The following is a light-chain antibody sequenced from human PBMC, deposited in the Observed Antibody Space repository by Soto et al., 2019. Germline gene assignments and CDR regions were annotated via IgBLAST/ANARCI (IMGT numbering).Light chain of an antibody. J-gene: IGLJ1*01. Sequence: QSVLTQPASVSGSPGQSITISCTGTSSDVGSYNLVSWYQQHPDKAPKLMIYEGGKRPSGVSNRFSGSKSGNTASLTISGLQAEDEADYYCCSYAGSSTYVFGTGTKVTVL. CDR2: EGG. CDR3: CSYAGSSTYV. V-gene: IGLV2-23*01. CDR1: SSDVGSYNL.